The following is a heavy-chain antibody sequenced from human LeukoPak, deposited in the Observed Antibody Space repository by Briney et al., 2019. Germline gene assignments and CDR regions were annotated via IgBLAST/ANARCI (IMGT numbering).Heavy chain of an antibody. CDR3: ARTAAGTEDVFDI. J-gene: IGHJ3*02. CDR1: GYTFTSYA. V-gene: IGHV1-69*05. Sequence: SVKVSCKASGYTFTSYAMNWVRQAPGQGLEWMGGIIPIFGTANYAQKFQGRVTITTDESTSTAYMELSSLRSEDTAVYYCARTAAGTEDVFDIWGQGTMVTVSS. CDR2: IIPIFGTA. D-gene: IGHD6-13*01.